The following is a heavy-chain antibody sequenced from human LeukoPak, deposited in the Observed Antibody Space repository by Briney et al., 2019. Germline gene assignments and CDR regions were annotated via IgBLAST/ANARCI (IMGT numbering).Heavy chain of an antibody. CDR2: IFYSGST. J-gene: IGHJ4*02. D-gene: IGHD3/OR15-3a*01. V-gene: IGHV4-39*01. Sequence: SETLSLTCTVSGGSISTSNYYWGWVRQPPGKGLEWIGNIFYSGSTYYSPSLKSRVTISLDTSRNQFSLKLNSVTAADTAVYYCARQTGSGLFILPGGQGTLVTVSS. CDR1: GGSISTSNYY. CDR3: ARQTGSGLFILP.